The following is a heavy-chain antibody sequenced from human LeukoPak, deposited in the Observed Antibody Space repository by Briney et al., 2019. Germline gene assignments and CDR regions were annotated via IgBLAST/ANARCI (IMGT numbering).Heavy chain of an antibody. CDR2: ISGGGGST. CDR1: GFTFTSYS. J-gene: IGHJ4*02. CDR3: AKGGKWDVTPFDY. D-gene: IGHD1-26*01. Sequence: GGSLRLSCAASGFTFTSYSMNWVRQAPGKGLEWVSTISGGGGSTHYADSVKGRFTISRDNSKNTLYLQVNSLRAEDTAVYYCAKGGKWDVTPFDYWGQGTLVTVSS. V-gene: IGHV3-23*01.